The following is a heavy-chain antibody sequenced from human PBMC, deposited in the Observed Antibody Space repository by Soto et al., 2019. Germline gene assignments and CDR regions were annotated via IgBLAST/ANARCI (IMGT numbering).Heavy chain of an antibody. Sequence: QVQLVQSGAEVKKPGSSVKVSCKASGGTFSSYAISWVRQAPGQGLEWMGGIIPIFGTANYAQKFQGRVTITADESTSTADMELSSLRSEDTAVYYCARGSVVYYYYGMDVWGQGTTVTVSS. CDR2: IIPIFGTA. J-gene: IGHJ6*02. D-gene: IGHD2-15*01. CDR1: GGTFSSYA. CDR3: ARGSVVYYYYGMDV. V-gene: IGHV1-69*12.